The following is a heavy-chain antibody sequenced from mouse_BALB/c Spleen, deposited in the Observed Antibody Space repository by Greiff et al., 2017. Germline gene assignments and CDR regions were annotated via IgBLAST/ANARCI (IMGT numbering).Heavy chain of an antibody. CDR2: ISSGGGST. J-gene: IGHJ1*01. V-gene: IGHV5-12-1*01. Sequence: DVMLVESGGGLVKPGGSLKLSCAASGFAFSSYDMSWVRQTPEKRLEWVAYISSGGGSTYYPDTVKGRFTISRDNAKNTLYLQMSSLKSEDTAMYYCARQGYANWYFDVWGAGTTVTVSS. D-gene: IGHD3-2*02. CDR1: GFAFSSYD. CDR3: ARQGYANWYFDV.